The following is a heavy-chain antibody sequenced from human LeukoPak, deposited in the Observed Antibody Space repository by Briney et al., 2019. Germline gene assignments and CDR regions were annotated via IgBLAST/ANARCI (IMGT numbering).Heavy chain of an antibody. J-gene: IGHJ4*02. CDR1: GFAFSDYY. CDR2: ITSSGNTI. CDR3: ARGTEVAGNFDY. D-gene: IGHD6-19*01. Sequence: PGGSLRLSCAASGFAFSDYYMSWIRQAPGKGLEWISYITSSGNTIYYADSVKGRFTISRDNAKTSLYLQMNSLRAEDTAVYYCARGTEVAGNFDYWGQGTLVTVSS. V-gene: IGHV3-11*04.